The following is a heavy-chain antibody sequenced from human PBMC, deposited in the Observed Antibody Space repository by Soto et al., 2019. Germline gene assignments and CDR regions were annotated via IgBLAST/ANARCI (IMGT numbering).Heavy chain of an antibody. CDR1: GFTVSSNY. CDR3: ACLVVAAITHTSPFDY. CDR2: IYSGGST. V-gene: IGHV3-53*01. Sequence: EVQLVESGGGLIQPGGSLRLSCAASGFTVSSNYMSWGRQAPGKGLGWVSVIYSGGSTYYADSVKGRFTISRDNSKNTLYLQMNSLRAEDTAVYYWACLVVAAITHTSPFDYWGQGTLVTVSS. D-gene: IGHD2-15*01. J-gene: IGHJ4*02.